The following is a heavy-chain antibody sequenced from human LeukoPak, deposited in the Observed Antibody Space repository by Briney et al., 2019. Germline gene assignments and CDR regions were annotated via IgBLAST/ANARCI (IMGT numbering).Heavy chain of an antibody. CDR1: GFTFSVTL. CDR2: FKSKVAGGTT. D-gene: IGHD1-26*01. J-gene: IGHJ3*02. V-gene: IGHV3-15*01. CDR3: TRGAPQADVFDI. Sequence: GESLRLSCAASGFTFSVTLMSWVRQAPGRGLEWVGRFKSKVAGGTTDYAAPVAGRFTISRDDSKNMLYLQMNSLKTEDTGVYYCTRGAPQADVFDIWGQGTMVTVSS.